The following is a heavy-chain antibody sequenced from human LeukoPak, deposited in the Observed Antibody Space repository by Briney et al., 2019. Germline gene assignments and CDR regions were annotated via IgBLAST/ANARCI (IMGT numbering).Heavy chain of an antibody. J-gene: IGHJ4*02. CDR3: AKDRGGQWLVGYYFDY. D-gene: IGHD6-19*01. Sequence: GGSLRLSCAASGFTFSSYGMSWVRQAPGKGLEWVSAISGSGGSTYYADSVKGRFTISRDNSKNTLYLQMNSLRAEDTAVYYCAKDRGGQWLVGYYFDYWGQGTLVTVSS. V-gene: IGHV3-23*01. CDR1: GFTFSSYG. CDR2: ISGSGGST.